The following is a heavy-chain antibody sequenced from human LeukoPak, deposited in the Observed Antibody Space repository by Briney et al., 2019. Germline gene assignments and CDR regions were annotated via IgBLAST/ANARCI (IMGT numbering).Heavy chain of an antibody. D-gene: IGHD1-26*01. CDR2: ITAYNGNT. Sequence: ASVKVSCKASGYSFTSYGISWVRQAPGQGLEWMGWITAYNGNTNFAQKLQGRVTMTTDTSTSTAYMELRSLRSDDTAVYYCARDSRIVGATTTDYWGQGTLVTVSS. CDR1: GYSFTSYG. J-gene: IGHJ4*02. CDR3: ARDSRIVGATTTDY. V-gene: IGHV1-18*01.